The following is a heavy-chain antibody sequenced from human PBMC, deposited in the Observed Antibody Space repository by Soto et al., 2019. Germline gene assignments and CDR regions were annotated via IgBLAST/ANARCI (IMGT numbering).Heavy chain of an antibody. CDR1: GGSISSGDYY. V-gene: IGHV4-30-4*01. D-gene: IGHD1-7*01. CDR2: IYYSGST. Sequence: SETLSLTCTVSGGSISSGDYYWSWIRQPPGKGLEWVGYIYYSGSTYYNPSLKSRVTISVDQSKNQFSLKLSSVTAADTAVYYCARDGRWNYDDGMDVWGQGTTVTVSS. J-gene: IGHJ6*02. CDR3: ARDGRWNYDDGMDV.